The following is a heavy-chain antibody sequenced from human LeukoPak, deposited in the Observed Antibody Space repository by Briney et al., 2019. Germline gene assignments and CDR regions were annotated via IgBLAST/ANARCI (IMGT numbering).Heavy chain of an antibody. CDR2: IYHSGST. CDR1: GGSISSCNW. CDR3: AQVRSLITRAFDY. J-gene: IGHJ4*02. Sequence: PSGTLSLTCAVSGGSISSCNWWSWVRQPPGKGLEWIGEIYHSGSTNYNPSLKSRVTISVDKSKNQFSLKLSSVTAADTAVYYCAQVRSLITRAFDYWGQGTLVTVSS. D-gene: IGHD3-22*01. V-gene: IGHV4-4*02.